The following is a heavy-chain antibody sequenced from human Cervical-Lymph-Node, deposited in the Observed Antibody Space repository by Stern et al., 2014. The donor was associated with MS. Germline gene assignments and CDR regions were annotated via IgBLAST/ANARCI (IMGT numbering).Heavy chain of an antibody. CDR2: IIPILGIA. D-gene: IGHD2-15*01. CDR3: ARGIVSNRAAATLHNLFDP. J-gene: IGHJ5*02. Sequence: VQLVESGAEVKKPGSSMNVSCKTSGGTFSSSYAITWMRQAPGQGLEWMGRIIPILGIANYAQKFQGRVTITADTSTSTTYMELSSLRSEDTAVYYCARGIVSNRAAATLHNLFDPWGQGTLVTVSS. CDR1: GGTFSSSYA. V-gene: IGHV1-69*09.